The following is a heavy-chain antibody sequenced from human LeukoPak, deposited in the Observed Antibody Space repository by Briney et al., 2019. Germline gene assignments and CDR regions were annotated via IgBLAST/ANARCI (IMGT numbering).Heavy chain of an antibody. CDR2: ISGSGGST. CDR3: ATRPISFDILTGYPNWFDP. Sequence: PGGSLRLSCAASGFTFSSYAMSWVRQAPGKGLEWVTAISGSGGSTYYADSVKGRFTISRDNSKNTLYLQMNSLRAEDTAVYYCATRPISFDILTGYPNWFDPWGQGTLVTVSS. CDR1: GFTFSSYA. V-gene: IGHV3-23*01. D-gene: IGHD3-9*01. J-gene: IGHJ5*02.